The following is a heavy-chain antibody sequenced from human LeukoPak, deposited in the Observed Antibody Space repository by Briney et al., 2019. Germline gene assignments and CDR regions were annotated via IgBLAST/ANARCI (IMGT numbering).Heavy chain of an antibody. CDR3: ARVKSTTYYFDY. J-gene: IGHJ4*02. V-gene: IGHV4-38-2*01. CDR2: IYHSGST. CDR1: GYSISSGYH. D-gene: IGHD4-17*01. Sequence: SETLSLTCAVSGYSISSGYHWGWIRQPPGKGLEWIGSIYHSGSTYYNPSLKSRVTISVDTSKNQFSLKLSSVTAADTAVYYCARVKSTTYYFDYWGQGTLGIVSS.